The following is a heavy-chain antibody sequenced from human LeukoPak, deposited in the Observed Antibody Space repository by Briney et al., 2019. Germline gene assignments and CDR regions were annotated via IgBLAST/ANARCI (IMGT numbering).Heavy chain of an antibody. V-gene: IGHV3-74*01. CDR1: GFTFSSYW. Sequence: GGSLRLSCAASGFTFSSYWMHWVRQAPGKGLVWVSRINTDGSSTSYADSVKGRFTISRDNAKNTLYLQMNSLRAEDTAVYYCARVGGLGAFDIWGQGTMVTVSS. CDR3: ARVGGLGAFDI. D-gene: IGHD2-15*01. J-gene: IGHJ3*02. CDR2: INTDGSST.